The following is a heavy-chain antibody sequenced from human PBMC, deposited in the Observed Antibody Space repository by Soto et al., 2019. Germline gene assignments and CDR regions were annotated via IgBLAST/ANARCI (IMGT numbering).Heavy chain of an antibody. CDR1: GFTFSTYA. D-gene: IGHD1-1*01. J-gene: IGHJ4*02. CDR2: ITNSGDTT. Sequence: GGSLRLSCAASGFTFSTYAMSWVRQAPGKGLEWVSRITNSGDTTNYADSVQGRFTISRDNSKNLVYLQINNLRAEDTATYYCAKGGWKGDYFDSWGQGTLVTVSS. CDR3: AKGGWKGDYFDS. V-gene: IGHV3-23*01.